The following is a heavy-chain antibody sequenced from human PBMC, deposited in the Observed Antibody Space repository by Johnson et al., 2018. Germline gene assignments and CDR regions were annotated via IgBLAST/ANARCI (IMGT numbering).Heavy chain of an antibody. Sequence: VQLVQSGGGLVKPGGSXRLSCAASGITVSNAWMSWVRQAPGKGLEWVGRIKSKTDGGTTDYAAPVKGRFTSSRDDSKNTLYLQMNSLKTEDTAVYYCSTLWFGARDVWGQGTTVTVSS. J-gene: IGHJ6*02. CDR2: IKSKTDGGTT. CDR1: GITVSNAW. CDR3: STLWFGARDV. D-gene: IGHD3-10*01. V-gene: IGHV3-15*01.